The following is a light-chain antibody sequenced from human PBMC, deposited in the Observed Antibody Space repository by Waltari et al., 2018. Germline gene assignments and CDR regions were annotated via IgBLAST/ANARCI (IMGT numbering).Light chain of an antibody. CDR2: GAS. CDR1: QSVSSSY. CDR3: QQYGSSPPGRT. V-gene: IGKV3-20*01. Sequence: EIVLTQSPGTLSLSPGERATLSCRASQSVSSSYLAWYQQKPGQAPRLIIYGASSRATGIPDRFSGSGSGTDFTLTISRLEPEDFAVYYCQQYGSSPPGRTFGQGTKVEIK. J-gene: IGKJ1*01.